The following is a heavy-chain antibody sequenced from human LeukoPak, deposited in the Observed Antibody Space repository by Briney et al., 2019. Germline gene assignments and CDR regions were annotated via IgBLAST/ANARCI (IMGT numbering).Heavy chain of an antibody. CDR3: ARIVQITGTIPH. CDR1: GFTVSSNY. D-gene: IGHD1-1*01. V-gene: IGHV3-66*01. Sequence: GGSLRLSCAASGFTVSSNYMSWVRQAPGKGLEWVSVIYSGGSTYYADSVKGRFTISRDNSKNTLYLQMNSLRAEDTAVYYCARIVQITGTIPHWGQGTLVTVSS. J-gene: IGHJ4*02. CDR2: IYSGGST.